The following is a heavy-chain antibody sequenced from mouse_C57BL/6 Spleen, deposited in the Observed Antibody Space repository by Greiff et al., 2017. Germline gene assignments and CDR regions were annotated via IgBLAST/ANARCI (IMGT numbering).Heavy chain of an antibody. CDR1: GYAFSSYW. Sequence: VQRVESGAELVKPGASVKISCKASGYAFSSYWMNWVKQRPGKGLEWIGQIYPGDGDTNYNGKFKGKATLTADKSSSTAYMQLSSLTSEDSAVYFCARSPYSNDPDVWGTGTTVTVSS. D-gene: IGHD2-12*01. J-gene: IGHJ1*03. CDR2: IYPGDGDT. V-gene: IGHV1-80*01. CDR3: ARSPYSNDPDV.